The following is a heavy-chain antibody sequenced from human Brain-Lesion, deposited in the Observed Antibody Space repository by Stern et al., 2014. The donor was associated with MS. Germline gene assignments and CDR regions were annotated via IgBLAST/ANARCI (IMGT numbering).Heavy chain of an antibody. CDR2: ISGRGGPN. CDR3: AKWPHHIAVAGTRYFQH. V-gene: IGHV3-23*04. CDR1: GFSFSTSA. J-gene: IGHJ1*01. D-gene: IGHD6-19*01. Sequence: VQLVQSGGGLVQPGGSLRLSCAASGFSFSTSAMSWVRQTPGKGLQWVSAISGRGGPNHYAASVEGRSPSTKHNPKNTLYIQIDSLRADDTAVYYCAKWPHHIAVAGTRYFQHWGQGTLVTVSS.